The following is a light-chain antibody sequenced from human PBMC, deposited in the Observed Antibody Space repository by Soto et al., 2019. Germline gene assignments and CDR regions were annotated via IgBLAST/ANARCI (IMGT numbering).Light chain of an antibody. Sequence: QSALTQPRSVSGSPGQSVTISCTGTSSDIGNYNYVSWYQQHPGKAPKLIIYDVSTRPSGVPDRFSGSKSGNTASLTISGLQSEDEADYYCCSYAGSYIYVVFGGGTKVTVL. J-gene: IGLJ2*01. CDR3: CSYAGSYIYVV. CDR2: DVS. CDR1: SSDIGNYNY. V-gene: IGLV2-11*01.